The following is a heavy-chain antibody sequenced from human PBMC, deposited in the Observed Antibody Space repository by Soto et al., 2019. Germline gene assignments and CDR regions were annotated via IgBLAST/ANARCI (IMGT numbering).Heavy chain of an antibody. CDR1: GGSISSGGYS. CDR3: ASRSPALDY. V-gene: IGHV4-30-2*01. CDR2: IYHSGST. J-gene: IGHJ4*02. Sequence: PSETLSLTCAVSGGSISSGGYSWSWIRQPPGKGLEWIGYIYHSGSTYYNPSLKSRFTISRDNSKKTLYLQMNSLRAEDTAVYYCASRSPALDYWGQGTLVTVSS. D-gene: IGHD2-2*01.